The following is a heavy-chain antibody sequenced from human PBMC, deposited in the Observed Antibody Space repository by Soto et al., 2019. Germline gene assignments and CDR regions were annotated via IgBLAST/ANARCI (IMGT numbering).Heavy chain of an antibody. CDR2: IYYSGST. CDR3: AREYYYDSCGFAY. V-gene: IGHV4-31*03. J-gene: IGHJ4*02. CDR1: GVSISSGGYY. Sequence: SETLSLTCTVSGVSISSGGYYWTWIRQHPGKGLEWIGHIYYSGSTYYNPSLKSRVTISVDTSKNQFSLKLSSVTAADTAIYYCAREYYYDSCGFAYWGQGTLVTVSS. D-gene: IGHD3-22*01.